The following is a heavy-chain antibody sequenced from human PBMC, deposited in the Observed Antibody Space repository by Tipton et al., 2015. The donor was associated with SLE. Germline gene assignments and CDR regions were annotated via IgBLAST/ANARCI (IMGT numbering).Heavy chain of an antibody. CDR3: ARDEYRYDATGYHLLGHFDF. Sequence: TLSLTCAVYGGSFGGYYWSWIRQPPGKGLEWIGNIYYTGNTFYNPSLKSRVTILVDTSKNQFSLKLSSVTAADTAVYYCARDEYRYDATGYHLLGHFDFWGQGTLVTVSS. J-gene: IGHJ4*02. CDR1: GGSFGGYY. D-gene: IGHD3-22*01. CDR2: IYYTGNT. V-gene: IGHV4-34*01.